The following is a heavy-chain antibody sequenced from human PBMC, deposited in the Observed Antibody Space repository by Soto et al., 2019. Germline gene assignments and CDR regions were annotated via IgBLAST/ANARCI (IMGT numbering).Heavy chain of an antibody. CDR2: VKQDGTEK. Sequence: EVQLVESGGGLVQPGGSLRLSCAASGFTFSSYWMSWVRQAPGKGLEWVANVKQDGTEKWYVDSVKGRFTISRDNAKNSLLLQMNSLRAEDTAVYYCARGDYYDSSGPFSDAFDIWGQGTMVTVSS. D-gene: IGHD3-22*01. CDR1: GFTFSSYW. J-gene: IGHJ3*02. V-gene: IGHV3-7*04. CDR3: ARGDYYDSSGPFSDAFDI.